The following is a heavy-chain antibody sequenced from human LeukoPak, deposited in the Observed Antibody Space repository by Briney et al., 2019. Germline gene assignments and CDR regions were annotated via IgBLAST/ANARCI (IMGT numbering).Heavy chain of an antibody. CDR2: ISAYNGNT. J-gene: IGHJ6*03. CDR3: ARDNDILTGYRGYYYYMDV. D-gene: IGHD3-9*01. V-gene: IGHV1-18*01. CDR1: GYTFTSYG. Sequence: GASVKVSCKASGYTFTSYGISWVRQAPGQGLEWMGWISAYNGNTNYAQKLQGRVTMTTDTSTSTAYMELRSLRSDDTAVYYCARDNDILTGYRGYYYYMDVWGKGTTVTISS.